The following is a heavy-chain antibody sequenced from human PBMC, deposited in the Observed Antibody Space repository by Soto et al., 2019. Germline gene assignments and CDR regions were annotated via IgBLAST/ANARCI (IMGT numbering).Heavy chain of an antibody. CDR3: ARGLNVYYFDY. D-gene: IGHD3-16*01. CDR2: INAGNANT. Sequence: ASAEVCCKASGYTFNSYSMHWVRQAPGQRLEWMGWINAGNANTKYSQKFQGRVTITRDTSASTAYMELSSLRSEDTAVYYCARGLNVYYFDYWGQGTLVTVSS. J-gene: IGHJ4*02. V-gene: IGHV1-3*01. CDR1: GYTFNSYS.